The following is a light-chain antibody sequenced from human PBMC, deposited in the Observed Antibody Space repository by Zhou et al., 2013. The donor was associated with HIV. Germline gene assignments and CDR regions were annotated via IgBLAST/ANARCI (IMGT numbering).Light chain of an antibody. V-gene: IGKV1D-16*01. CDR1: QGISTF. CDR3: QQSYSTVTT. J-gene: IGKJ4*01. CDR2: GAS. Sequence: DIQMTQSPSSLSASVGDRVTITCRASQGISTFLAWYQQKPEKAPKSLIYGASTLQRWVSSRFSGSGSGTEFTLTIDSLQPEDFATYYCQQSYSTVTTFGGGPGWIS.